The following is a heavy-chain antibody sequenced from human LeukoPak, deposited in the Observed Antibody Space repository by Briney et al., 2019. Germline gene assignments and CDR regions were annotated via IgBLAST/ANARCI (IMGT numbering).Heavy chain of an antibody. CDR1: GGSISSGSHS. CDR3: ARGEAATGTDIYY. V-gene: IGHV4-30-2*01. J-gene: IGHJ4*02. D-gene: IGHD6-13*01. CDR2: IYHSGTT. Sequence: PSQTLSLTCAVSGGSISSGSHSWSWIRQPPGKGLEWIGYIYHSGTTYSNPSLKSRVTISVDRSKNQFSLKLSSVTAADTAVYYCARGEAATGTDIYYWGQGTLVTVSS.